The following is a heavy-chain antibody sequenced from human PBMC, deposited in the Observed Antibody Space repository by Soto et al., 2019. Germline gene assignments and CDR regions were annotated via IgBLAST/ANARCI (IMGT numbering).Heavy chain of an antibody. CDR1: GFSLSTSGVG. D-gene: IGHD6-19*01. J-gene: IGHJ4*02. Sequence: QITLKESGPTLVKPTQTLTLTCTFSGFSLSTSGVGVGWIRQPPGKALEWLALIFWNDDKRYSPSLKSRLAITTDTSKNQLVLTMTNMDPVDTATYYCAHRQLAVAAVSYYCGYWGQGALVTFSS. CDR3: AHRQLAVAAVSYYCGY. CDR2: IFWNDDK. V-gene: IGHV2-5*01.